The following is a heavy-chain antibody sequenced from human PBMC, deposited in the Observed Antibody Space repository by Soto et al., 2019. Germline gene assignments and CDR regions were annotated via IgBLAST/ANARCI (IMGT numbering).Heavy chain of an antibody. V-gene: IGHV3-30-3*01. Sequence: GGSLRLSCAASGSTFSSYAMHWVRQAPGKGLEWVAVISYDGSNKYYADSVKGRFTISRDNSKNTLYLQMNSLRAEDTAVYYCARDLPSTPYYYDSSGPWDAFDIWGQGTMVTVSS. CDR2: ISYDGSNK. J-gene: IGHJ3*02. CDR1: GSTFSSYA. D-gene: IGHD3-22*01. CDR3: ARDLPSTPYYYDSSGPWDAFDI.